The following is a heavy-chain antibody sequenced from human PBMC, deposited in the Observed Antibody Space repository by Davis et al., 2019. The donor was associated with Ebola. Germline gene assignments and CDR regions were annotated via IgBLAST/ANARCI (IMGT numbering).Heavy chain of an antibody. CDR2: IIPILGIA. CDR1: GYTFTSYY. J-gene: IGHJ5*02. Sequence: SVKVSCKASGYTFTSYYMHWVRQAPGQGLEWMGRIIPILGIADYAQKFQGRVTITADKSTSTAYMELSSLRSEDTAVYYCARDRLTEPNWNYGWFDPWGQGTLVTVSS. CDR3: ARDRLTEPNWNYGWFDP. D-gene: IGHD1-7*01. V-gene: IGHV1-69*04.